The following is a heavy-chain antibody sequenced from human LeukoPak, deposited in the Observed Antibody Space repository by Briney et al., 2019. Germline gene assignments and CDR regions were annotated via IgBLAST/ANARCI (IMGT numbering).Heavy chain of an antibody. CDR3: ARDQSVAATPYY. V-gene: IGHV1-2*02. J-gene: IGHJ4*02. Sequence: ASVKVSCKASGYTFTGYYMHWVRQAPGQELEGMGWINPSSGGANYAQKIQGRVTMTRDTSISTAYMELRRLRSDDTAVYYCARDQSVAATPYYWGQGNLVTVSS. CDR1: GYTFTGYY. D-gene: IGHD2-15*01. CDR2: INPSSGGA.